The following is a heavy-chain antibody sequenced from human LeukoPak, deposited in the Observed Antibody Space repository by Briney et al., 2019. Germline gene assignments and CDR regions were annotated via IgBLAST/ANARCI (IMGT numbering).Heavy chain of an antibody. D-gene: IGHD6-13*01. V-gene: IGHV4-59*01. Sequence: SETLSLTCTVSDDSITMYYWSWIRQPPGKGLEWIGYIYYSGSTNYNPSLKSRVTISVDTSKNQFSLKLSSVTAADTAVYYCARGGGISHYYYYMDVWGKGTTVTISS. J-gene: IGHJ6*03. CDR3: ARGGGISHYYYYMDV. CDR1: DDSITMYY. CDR2: IYYSGST.